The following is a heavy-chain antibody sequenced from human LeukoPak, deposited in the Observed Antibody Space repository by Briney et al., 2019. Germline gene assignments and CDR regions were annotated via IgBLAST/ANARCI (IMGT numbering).Heavy chain of an antibody. CDR1: GFTFSSYA. D-gene: IGHD2-21*01. Sequence: GGSLRLSCGASGFTFSSYAMSWVRQAPGKGLEWVGRIKSKTRGGTTEYAAPVKGRFTVSRDDSKDTLYLQMNSLKTEDTAVYYCTTDCVRGGGWVGDCWGQGTLVTVSS. J-gene: IGHJ4*02. V-gene: IGHV3-15*01. CDR2: IKSKTRGGTT. CDR3: TTDCVRGGGWVGDC.